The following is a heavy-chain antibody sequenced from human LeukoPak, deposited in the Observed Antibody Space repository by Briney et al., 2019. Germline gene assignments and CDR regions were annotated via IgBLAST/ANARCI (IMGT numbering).Heavy chain of an antibody. CDR1: GGSISSYY. CDR2: IYTSGST. V-gene: IGHV4-4*09. CDR3: ARGNYVDWFDP. J-gene: IGHJ5*02. Sequence: PSETLSLTCTVSGGSISSYYWSWIRQPPGKGLEWIGYIYTSGSTNYNPSLKSRVTISVDTSKNQFSLKLSSVTAADTAGYYCARGNYVDWFDPWGQGTQVTVSS. D-gene: IGHD1-7*01.